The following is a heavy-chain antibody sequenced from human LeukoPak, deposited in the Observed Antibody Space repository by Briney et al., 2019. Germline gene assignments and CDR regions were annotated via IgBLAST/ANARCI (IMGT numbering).Heavy chain of an antibody. CDR3: ARESETSGWYDY. D-gene: IGHD6-19*01. CDR1: GFIFDNYA. Sequence: PGGSLRLSRAAPGFIFDNYAIHWVRQAPGKGREWVSLISGDGGSTFYADSVRGRFTISRDNTRKSLSLQMSSLRSEDTALYYCARESETSGWYDYWGQGTLVTVSS. J-gene: IGHJ4*02. CDR2: ISGDGGST. V-gene: IGHV3-43*02.